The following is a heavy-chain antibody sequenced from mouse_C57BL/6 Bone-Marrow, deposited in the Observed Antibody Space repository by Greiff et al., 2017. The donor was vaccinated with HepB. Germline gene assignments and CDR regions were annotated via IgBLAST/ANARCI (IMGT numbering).Heavy chain of an antibody. Sequence: EVQLQQSGPELVKPGASVKISCKASGYSFTGYYMNWVKQSPEKSLEWIGEINPSTGGTTYNQKFKAKATLTVDKSSSTAYMQLKCLTSEDSAVYYCARSVITTVVATDFDVWGTGTTVTVSS. CDR2: INPSTGGT. V-gene: IGHV1-42*01. D-gene: IGHD1-1*01. CDR3: ARSVITTVVATDFDV. J-gene: IGHJ1*03. CDR1: GYSFTGYY.